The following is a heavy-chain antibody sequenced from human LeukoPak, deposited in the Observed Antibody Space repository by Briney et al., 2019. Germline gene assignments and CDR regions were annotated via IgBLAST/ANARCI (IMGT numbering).Heavy chain of an antibody. CDR3: ATFLKGFFEVGAKAFDY. CDR1: GYVYTSYW. J-gene: IGHJ4*02. D-gene: IGHD1-26*01. CDR2: IYPGDSDT. V-gene: IGHV5-51*01. Sequence: GESLKISCNSSGYVYTSYWIGWVRQMPGKGLEWMGIIYPGDSDTRYSPSFQGQVTISADKSISTAYLQWSSLKASDTAMYYCATFLKGFFEVGAKAFDYWGQGTLVTVSS.